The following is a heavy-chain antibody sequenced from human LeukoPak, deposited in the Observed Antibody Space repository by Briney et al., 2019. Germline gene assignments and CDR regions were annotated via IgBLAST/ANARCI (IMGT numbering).Heavy chain of an antibody. CDR3: ARSLGFCSSSNCQEYLQH. CDR2: ISSTGATT. Sequence: GGSLRLSCAASGFSFNSCAMNWVRQAPGKGLEWVSVISSTGATTYYAASVKGRFTISRDNSNNTLYLQMNSLRAEDTAVYYCARSLGFCSSSNCQEYLQHWGQGTPVTVSS. CDR1: GFSFNSCA. D-gene: IGHD2-2*01. J-gene: IGHJ1*01. V-gene: IGHV3-23*01.